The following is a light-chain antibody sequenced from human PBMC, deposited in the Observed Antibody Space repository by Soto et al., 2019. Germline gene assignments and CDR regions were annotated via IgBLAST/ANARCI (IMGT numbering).Light chain of an antibody. Sequence: QSALTQPASVSGSPGQSITISCTGSNNDVAVYNYVSWYQQRPGKAPELLIYHVKNRPSGISNRFSGSKSGNTASLIISGLQAEDEADYYCSSLTTRSTWVFGGGTQLTVL. CDR3: SSLTTRSTWV. J-gene: IGLJ7*01. CDR1: NNDVAVYNY. V-gene: IGLV2-14*03. CDR2: HVK.